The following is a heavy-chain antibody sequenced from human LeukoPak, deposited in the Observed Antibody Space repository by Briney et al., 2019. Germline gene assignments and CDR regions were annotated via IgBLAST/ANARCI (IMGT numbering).Heavy chain of an antibody. J-gene: IGHJ4*02. CDR3: ARDLCSSTSCYSDY. D-gene: IGHD2-2*01. CDR1: GGSISSSSYY. V-gene: IGHV3-7*03. Sequence: ETLSLTCTVSGGSISSSSYYWSWVRQAPGKGLEWVANIKQDGSEKYYVDSVKGRFTISRDNAKNSLYLQMNSLRAEDTAVYYCARDLCSSTSCYSDYWGQGTLVTVSS. CDR2: IKQDGSEK.